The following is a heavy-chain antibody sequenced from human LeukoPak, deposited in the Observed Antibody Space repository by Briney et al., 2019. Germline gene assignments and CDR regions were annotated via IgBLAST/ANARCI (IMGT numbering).Heavy chain of an antibody. CDR1: GGSISSSSYY. CDR2: IYHSGST. D-gene: IGHD6-13*01. CDR3: ARSRLGAGTDY. Sequence: SETLSLTCTVSGGSISSSSYYWGWIRQPPGKGLEWIGYIYHSGSTYYNPSLKSRVTISVDRSKNQFSLKLSSVTAADTAVYYCARSRLGAGTDYWGQGTLVTVSS. J-gene: IGHJ4*02. V-gene: IGHV4-39*07.